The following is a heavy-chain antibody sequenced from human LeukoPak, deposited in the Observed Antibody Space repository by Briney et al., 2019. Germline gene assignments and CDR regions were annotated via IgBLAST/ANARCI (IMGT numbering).Heavy chain of an antibody. CDR2: INPNSGGT. CDR3: ARDRYCTNGVCYTNWFDR. J-gene: IGHJ5*02. D-gene: IGHD2-8*01. Sequence: ASVKVSCKASGYTFTGYYMHWVRQAPGQGLEWMGWINPNSGGTNYAQKFQGRVTMTRDTSISTAYMELSRLRSDGTAVYYCARDRYCTNGVCYTNWFDRWGQGTLVTVSS. CDR1: GYTFTGYY. V-gene: IGHV1-2*02.